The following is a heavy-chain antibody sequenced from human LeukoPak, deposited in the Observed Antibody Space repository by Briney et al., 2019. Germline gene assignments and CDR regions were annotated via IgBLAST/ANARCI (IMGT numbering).Heavy chain of an antibody. V-gene: IGHV3-49*04. CDR2: IRRKAYGGTT. CDR3: ARVPYDYVWGSYRYAWFDP. J-gene: IGHJ5*02. CDR1: GFTHGDYA. Sequence: GGPLSLSCTASGFTHGDYAMSWVRRAPGKALVWVGFIRRKAYGGTTEYAASVKGRFTISRDDSKSIAYLQMNSLKTEDTAVYDCARVPYDYVWGSYRYAWFDPWGQGTLVTVSS. D-gene: IGHD3-16*02.